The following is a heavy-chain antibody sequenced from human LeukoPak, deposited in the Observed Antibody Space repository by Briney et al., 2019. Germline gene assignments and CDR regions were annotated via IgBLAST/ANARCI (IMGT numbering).Heavy chain of an antibody. V-gene: IGHV4-38-2*02. CDR3: ARLTDVGDAFDI. J-gene: IGHJ3*02. CDR1: GYSISSGYY. Sequence: SETLSLTCTVSGYSISSGYYWGWIRQPPGKGLEWIGSIYHSGSTYYNPSLKSRVTISVDTSKNQFSLKLSSVTAADTAVYYCARLTDVGDAFDIWGQGTMVTVSS. CDR2: IYHSGST. D-gene: IGHD1-20*01.